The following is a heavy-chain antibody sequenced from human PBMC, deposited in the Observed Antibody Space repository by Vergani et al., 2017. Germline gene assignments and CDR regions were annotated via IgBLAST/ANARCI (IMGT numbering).Heavy chain of an antibody. CDR3: TRDKSPYYDILTGPYYFDY. CDR1: GFTFGDYA. V-gene: IGHV3-49*05. J-gene: IGHJ4*02. CDR2: IRSKAYGGTT. Sequence: EVQLVESGGGLVKPGRSLRLSCTASGFTFGDYAMSWFRQAPGKGLEWVGFIRSKAYGGTTEYAASVKGRFTISRDDSKSIAYLQMNSLKTEDTAVYYCTRDKSPYYDILTGPYYFDYWGQGTLVTVSS. D-gene: IGHD3-9*01.